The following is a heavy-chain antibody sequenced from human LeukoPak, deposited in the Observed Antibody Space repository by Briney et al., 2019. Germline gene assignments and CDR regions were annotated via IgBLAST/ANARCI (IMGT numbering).Heavy chain of an antibody. Sequence: PSETLSLTCTVSGVSISSYHWTWIRQPPGEGLEWIGHIYNSGSTNYNPSLRGRVTISLDTSKNQVSLKLTSVTAADTAVYYCARRGGSPLGAFDIWGQGTMVTVSS. CDR1: GVSISSYH. CDR3: ARRGGSPLGAFDI. CDR2: IYNSGST. J-gene: IGHJ3*02. D-gene: IGHD1-26*01. V-gene: IGHV4-59*01.